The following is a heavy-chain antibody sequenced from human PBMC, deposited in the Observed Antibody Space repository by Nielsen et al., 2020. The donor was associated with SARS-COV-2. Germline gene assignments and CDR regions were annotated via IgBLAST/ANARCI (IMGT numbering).Heavy chain of an antibody. V-gene: IGHV3-7*03. CDR3: VRTARVLDK. D-gene: IGHD2-21*02. CDR1: GFTFNTYW. CDR2: INKDGSET. J-gene: IGHJ4*02. Sequence: GGSLRLSCAASGFTFNTYWMTWVRQAPGMGLEWVANINKDGSETNYVGSVKGRFTISRDNAKKSLYLEMNSLRAEDTAVYYCVRTARVLDKWGRGTLVTVSS.